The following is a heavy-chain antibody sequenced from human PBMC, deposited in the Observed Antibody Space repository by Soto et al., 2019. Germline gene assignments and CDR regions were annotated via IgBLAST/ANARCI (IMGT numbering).Heavy chain of an antibody. CDR1: GYSFTTYY. D-gene: IGHD2-15*01. J-gene: IGHJ4*02. CDR3: ARGGHVPVVVAAYDY. Sequence: ASVKVSCKASGYSFTTYYIHWVRQVPGQGLEWMGMINPAGDHATYAPGFLGRVTMSTDTSSRTLYMEVTSLTSEDTALYYCARGGHVPVVVAAYDYSGQGTQVTVSS. V-gene: IGHV1-46*01. CDR2: INPAGDHA.